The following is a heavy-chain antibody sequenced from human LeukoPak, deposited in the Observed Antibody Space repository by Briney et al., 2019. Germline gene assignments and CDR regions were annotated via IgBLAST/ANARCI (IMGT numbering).Heavy chain of an antibody. D-gene: IGHD6-13*01. J-gene: IGHJ4*02. Sequence: ASETLSLTCTVSGGSISSSSYYWGWIRQPPGKGLEWIGSIYYSGSTYYNPSLKSRVTISVDTSKNQFSLKLSSVTAADTAVYYCARVGPYSSSWPDYWGQGTLVTVSS. V-gene: IGHV4-39*07. CDR1: GGSISSSSYY. CDR2: IYYSGST. CDR3: ARVGPYSSSWPDY.